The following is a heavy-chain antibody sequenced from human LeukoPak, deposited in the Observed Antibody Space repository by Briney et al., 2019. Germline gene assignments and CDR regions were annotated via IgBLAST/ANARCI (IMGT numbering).Heavy chain of an antibody. CDR3: ARDRAIFGVVNDAFDI. Sequence: SETLSLTCTVSGGSISSYYWSWIRQPPGKGLEWIGYIYYSGSINYNPSLKSRVTISVDTSKNQFSLKLSSVTAADTAVYYCARDRAIFGVVNDAFDIWGQGTMVTVSS. CDR2: IYYSGSI. J-gene: IGHJ3*02. V-gene: IGHV4-59*01. D-gene: IGHD3-3*01. CDR1: GGSISSYY.